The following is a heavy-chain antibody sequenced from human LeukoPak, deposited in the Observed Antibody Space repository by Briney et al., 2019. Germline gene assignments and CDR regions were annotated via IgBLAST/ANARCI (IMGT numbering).Heavy chain of an antibody. CDR3: AREAYDSSGYSAFDI. J-gene: IGHJ3*02. V-gene: IGHV3-7*01. D-gene: IGHD3-22*01. CDR1: GFMFRSYW. Sequence: QTGGSLRLSCAASGFMFRSYWMSWVRQAPGKGLEWVANMKEDGSEKSYVDSVKGRFSISRDNAKNSLYLQMNSLRAEDTAVYYCAREAYDSSGYSAFDIWGQGTMVTVSS. CDR2: MKEDGSEK.